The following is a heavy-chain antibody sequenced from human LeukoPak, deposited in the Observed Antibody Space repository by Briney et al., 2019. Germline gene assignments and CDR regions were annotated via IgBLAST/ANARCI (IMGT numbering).Heavy chain of an antibody. CDR1: EFSVGSNY. CDR2: IYSGGST. Sequence: GGSLRLSCAASEFSVGSNYMTWVRQAPGKGLEWVSLIYSGGSTYYADSVKGRFTISRDNSKNTLYLQMNSLRAEDTAVYYCAREPHPGIAVAGEPFDYWGQGTLVTVSS. CDR3: AREPHPGIAVAGEPFDY. J-gene: IGHJ4*02. D-gene: IGHD6-19*01. V-gene: IGHV3-66*01.